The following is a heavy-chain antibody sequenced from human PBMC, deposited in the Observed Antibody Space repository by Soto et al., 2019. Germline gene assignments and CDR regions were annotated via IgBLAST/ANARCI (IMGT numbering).Heavy chain of an antibody. V-gene: IGHV3-43*01. CDR1: GFTFDDYT. J-gene: IGHJ6*02. CDR2: ISWDGGST. CDR3: AKDRGSSFYYYYGMDV. D-gene: IGHD6-6*01. Sequence: GSLRLSCAASGFTFDDYTMHWVRQAPGKGLEWVSLISWDGGSTYYADSVKGRFTISRDNSKNSLYLQMNSLRTEDTALYYCAKDRGSSFYYYYGMDVWGQGTTVTVSS.